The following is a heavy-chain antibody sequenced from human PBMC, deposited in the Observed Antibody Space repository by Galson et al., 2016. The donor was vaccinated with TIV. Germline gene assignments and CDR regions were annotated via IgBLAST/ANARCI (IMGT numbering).Heavy chain of an antibody. D-gene: IGHD3-10*01. J-gene: IGHJ4*02. CDR2: IYYSGST. CDR3: VREIHPHGSGSYVIDY. Sequence: TLSLTYTVSGGSIISNSDYWTWIRRPPGKGLEWIGYIYYSGSTYSNASLKSRVTMSVDTSNNQFSSTLNSVTAADTAVYYVVREIHPHGSGSYVIDYWGQGALVTVSS. CDR1: GGSIISNSDY. V-gene: IGHV4-30-4*01.